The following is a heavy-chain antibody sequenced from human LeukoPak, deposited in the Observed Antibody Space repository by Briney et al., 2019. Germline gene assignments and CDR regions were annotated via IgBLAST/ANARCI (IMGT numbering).Heavy chain of an antibody. D-gene: IGHD3-22*01. CDR3: AKEAPKQVPTYDSSGFYYRCFDY. J-gene: IGHJ4*02. V-gene: IGHV3-23*01. CDR2: ISGSGTNT. CDR1: GFTFSSYA. Sequence: PGGSLRLSCAASGFTFSSYAMSWVRQAPGKGLEWVSDISGSGTNTYYADSVKGRFTISRDNSKNTVYLQMNSLRAEDTAVYYCAKEAPKQVPTYDSSGFYYRCFDYWGLGTLVTVSS.